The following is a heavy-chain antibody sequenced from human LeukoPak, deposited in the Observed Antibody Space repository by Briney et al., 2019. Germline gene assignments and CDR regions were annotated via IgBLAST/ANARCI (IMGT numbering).Heavy chain of an antibody. Sequence: PSETLSLTCAVSGGSIISGGYSWSWIRQPPGKGLEWIGYIYHSGSTYYNPSLKSRVTISVDRSKNQFSLKLSSVTAADTAVYYCASYGPPTLGRAFDVWGQGTMVTVSS. D-gene: IGHD4-17*01. CDR3: ASYGPPTLGRAFDV. CDR1: GGSIISGGYS. CDR2: IYHSGST. J-gene: IGHJ3*01. V-gene: IGHV4-30-2*01.